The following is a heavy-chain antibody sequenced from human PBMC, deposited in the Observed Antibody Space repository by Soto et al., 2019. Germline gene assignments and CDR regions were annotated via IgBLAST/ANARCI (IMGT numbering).Heavy chain of an antibody. CDR3: ARYIRPGVVVPAADYWYFDL. J-gene: IGHJ2*01. D-gene: IGHD2-2*01. Sequence: QVQLQESGPGLVKPSGTLSLTCAVSSGSISSSNWWSWVRQPPGKGLEWIGEIYHSGSTNYNPSLKSRVTISVDKSKNQSSLKLSSVTAADTAVYYCARYIRPGVVVPAADYWYFDLWGRGTLVTVSS. CDR1: SGSISSSNW. V-gene: IGHV4-4*02. CDR2: IYHSGST.